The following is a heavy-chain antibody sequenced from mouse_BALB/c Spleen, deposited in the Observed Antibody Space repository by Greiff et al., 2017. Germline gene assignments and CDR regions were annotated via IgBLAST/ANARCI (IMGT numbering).Heavy chain of an antibody. CDR3: ARDLNWDGFAY. J-gene: IGHJ3*01. Sequence: EVQRVESGGGLVQPGGSLKLSCAASGFTFSSYGMSWVRQTPDKRLELVATINSNGGSTYYPDSVKGRFTISRDNAKNTLYLQMSSLKSEDTAMYYCARDLNWDGFAYWGQGTLVTVSA. V-gene: IGHV5-6-3*01. CDR1: GFTFSSYG. D-gene: IGHD4-1*01. CDR2: INSNGGST.